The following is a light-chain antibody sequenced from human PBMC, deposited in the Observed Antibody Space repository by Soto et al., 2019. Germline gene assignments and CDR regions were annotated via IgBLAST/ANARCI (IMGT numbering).Light chain of an antibody. V-gene: IGLV2-14*01. CDR2: EVT. Sequence: QSVLTQPAFVSGSPGQSVAISCAGTIHDIVGYDYVSWYQQHPGNAPKLLVYEVTNRPSGVSDRFSGSTSGNTASLTISGLQAEDEADYYCKSYTNSSAVVFGGGTKVTVL. CDR1: IHDIVGYDY. CDR3: KSYTNSSAVV. J-gene: IGLJ2*01.